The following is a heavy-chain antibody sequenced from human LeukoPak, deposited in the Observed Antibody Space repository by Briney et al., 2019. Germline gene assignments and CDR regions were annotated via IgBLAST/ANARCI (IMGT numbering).Heavy chain of an antibody. D-gene: IGHD3-22*01. Sequence: SETLSLTCTVSGGSISSYYWSWIRQPPGKGLEWIGYNYYSGSTNYNPSLKSRVTISVDTSKNQFSLKLSSVTAADTAVYYCARDYYDSSGPGPVFDPWGQGTLVTVSS. CDR2: NYYSGST. V-gene: IGHV4-59*01. J-gene: IGHJ5*02. CDR3: ARDYYDSSGPGPVFDP. CDR1: GGSISSYY.